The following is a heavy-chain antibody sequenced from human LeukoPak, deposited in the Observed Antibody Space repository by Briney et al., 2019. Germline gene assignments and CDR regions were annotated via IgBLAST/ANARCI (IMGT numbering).Heavy chain of an antibody. V-gene: IGHV3-23*01. Sequence: GGYLRLSCVVSGFTFSSYCMNWVRQAPGKGLEWVSAISGSGGSTYYADSVKGRFTISRDNSKNTLYLQMNSLRAEDTAVYYCAKDLMINYDILTGYYRSDAFDIWGQGTMVTVSS. CDR1: GFTFSSYC. J-gene: IGHJ3*02. CDR3: AKDLMINYDILTGYYRSDAFDI. D-gene: IGHD3-9*01. CDR2: ISGSGGST.